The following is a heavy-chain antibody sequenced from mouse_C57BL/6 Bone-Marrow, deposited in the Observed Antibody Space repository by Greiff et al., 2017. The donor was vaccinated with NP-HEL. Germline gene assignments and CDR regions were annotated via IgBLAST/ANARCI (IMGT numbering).Heavy chain of an antibody. CDR2: IDPENGDT. CDR1: GFNIKDDY. CDR3: SGYVFAY. J-gene: IGHJ3*01. D-gene: IGHD3-2*02. Sequence: VQLQQSGAELVRPGASVKLSCTASGFNIKDDYMHWVKQRPEQGLEWIGWIDPENGDTEYASKFQGKATITADTSSNTAYLQLCSLTSEDTAVYYCSGYVFAYWGQGTLVTVSA. V-gene: IGHV14-4*01.